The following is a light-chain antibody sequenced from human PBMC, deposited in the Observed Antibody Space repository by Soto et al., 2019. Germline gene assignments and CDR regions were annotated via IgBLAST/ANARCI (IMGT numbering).Light chain of an antibody. V-gene: IGKV3-20*01. J-gene: IGKJ1*01. CDR1: QSVSSSY. CDR2: GAS. Sequence: EIVLTQSPCTLSLSPGERATLSCRASQSVSSSYLAWYQQKPGQAPRLLIYGASSRATGIPDRFSGRGSGTDFTLTIDRLEPEDFAVYYCQQYDSSPRTFGQGTKVDIK. CDR3: QQYDSSPRT.